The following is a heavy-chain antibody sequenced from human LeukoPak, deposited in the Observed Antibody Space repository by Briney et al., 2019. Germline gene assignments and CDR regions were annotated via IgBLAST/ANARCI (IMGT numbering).Heavy chain of an antibody. J-gene: IGHJ6*03. CDR2: IYHSGST. V-gene: IGHV4-4*02. CDR1: GGSISSSNW. Sequence: PSGTLSLTCAVSGGSISSSNWWSWVRQPPGKGLEWIGEIYHSGSTNYNPSLKSRVTISVDKSKNQFSLKLSSVTAADTAVYYCAREPNPYYDFWSGLGKDYYYMDVWGKGTTVTVSS. D-gene: IGHD3-3*01. CDR3: AREPNPYYDFWSGLGKDYYYMDV.